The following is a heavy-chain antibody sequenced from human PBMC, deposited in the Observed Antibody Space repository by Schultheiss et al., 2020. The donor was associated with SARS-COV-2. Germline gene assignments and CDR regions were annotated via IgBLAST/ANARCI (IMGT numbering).Heavy chain of an antibody. CDR3: ARGPRGLLWFGELSEFDP. J-gene: IGHJ5*02. Sequence: SQTLSLTCAISGDSVSSNSAAWNWIRQSPSRGLDWLGRTYYRSKWYNDYAVSVKSRITINPDTSKNQFSLQLNSVTPEDTAVYYCARGPRGLLWFGELSEFDPWGQGTLVTVSS. V-gene: IGHV6-1*01. CDR1: GDSVSSNSAA. D-gene: IGHD3-10*01. CDR2: TYYRSKWYN.